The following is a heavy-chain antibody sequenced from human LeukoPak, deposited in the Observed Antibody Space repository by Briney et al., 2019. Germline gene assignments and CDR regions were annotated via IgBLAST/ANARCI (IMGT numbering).Heavy chain of an antibody. D-gene: IGHD3-3*01. CDR2: INPNSGGT. Sequence: ASVKVSCKASGYIFTGYYIHWVRQAPGQGLEWMGWINPNSGGTDYAQKFQGRVIVTRDTSITTAYMELNSLISDDTAVYYCARGLAIFGVVIPTFFDSWGQGTLVTVYS. J-gene: IGHJ4*02. V-gene: IGHV1-2*02. CDR1: GYIFTGYY. CDR3: ARGLAIFGVVIPTFFDS.